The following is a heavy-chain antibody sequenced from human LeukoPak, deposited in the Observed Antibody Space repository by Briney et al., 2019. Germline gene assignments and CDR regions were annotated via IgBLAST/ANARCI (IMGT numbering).Heavy chain of an antibody. Sequence: SGGSLRLSCAASGFTFSSYSMNWARQAPGKGLEWVSSISSSSSYIYYADSVKGRFTISRDNAKNSLYLQMNSLRAEDTAVYYCARDVSEYDAFDIWGQGTMVTVSS. CDR3: ARDVSEYDAFDI. D-gene: IGHD3-3*01. CDR2: ISSSSSYI. V-gene: IGHV3-21*01. J-gene: IGHJ3*02. CDR1: GFTFSSYS.